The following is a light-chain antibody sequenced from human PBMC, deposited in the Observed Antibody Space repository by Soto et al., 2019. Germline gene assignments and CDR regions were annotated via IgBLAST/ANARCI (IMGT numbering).Light chain of an antibody. CDR1: SSNIGAGYD. J-gene: IGLJ3*02. V-gene: IGLV1-40*01. Sequence: VLTQPPSVSGAPGQRVTISCTGSSSNIGAGYDVHWYQQLPGTAPKLLIYGNSNRPSGVPDRFSGSKSGTSASLAITGLQAEDEADYYCQSYDSSLSGWVFGGGTKL. CDR2: GNS. CDR3: QSYDSSLSGWV.